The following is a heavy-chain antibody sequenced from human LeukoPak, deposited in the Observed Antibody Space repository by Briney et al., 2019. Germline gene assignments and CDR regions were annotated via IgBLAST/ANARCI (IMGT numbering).Heavy chain of an antibody. CDR2: ISSSGSTI. Sequence: GGSLRLSCAASGFTFSSYEMNWVRQAPGKGLEWVSYISSSGSTIYYADSVKGRFTISRDNSKNTLYLQMNSLRAEDTAVYYCARGLRYYYDSSGFQRAYYFDYWGQGTLVTVSS. D-gene: IGHD3-22*01. J-gene: IGHJ4*02. CDR3: ARGLRYYYDSSGFQRAYYFDY. CDR1: GFTFSSYE. V-gene: IGHV3-48*03.